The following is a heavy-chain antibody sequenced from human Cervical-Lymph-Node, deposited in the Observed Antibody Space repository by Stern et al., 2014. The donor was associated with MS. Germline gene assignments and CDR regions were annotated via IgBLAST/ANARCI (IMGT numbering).Heavy chain of an antibody. J-gene: IGHJ5*02. V-gene: IGHV1-69*01. CDR2: IIPIFGTA. Sequence: VQMVQSGAAVKKPGSSVKVSCKASGGNFSSYAISWVRQAPGQGLEWMGGIIPIFGTANYAQKFQGRVTIPADESTSTAYMELSSLRSEDTAVYYCAVRKTVSSSWYRNWFDPWGQGTLVTVSS. CDR1: GGNFSSYA. CDR3: AVRKTVSSSWYRNWFDP. D-gene: IGHD6-13*01.